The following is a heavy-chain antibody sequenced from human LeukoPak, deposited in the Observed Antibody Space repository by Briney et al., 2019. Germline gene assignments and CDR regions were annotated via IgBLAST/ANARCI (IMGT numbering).Heavy chain of an antibody. CDR2: TNHSGST. D-gene: IGHD1-1*01. Sequence: PSETLSLTCAVYGGSFSGYYWSWIRQSPGMGLEWIGETNHSGSTNYNPSLKSRVTISVDTSKNQFSLKLSSVTAADTAVYYCARAVRDWFDPWGQGTLVTVSS. CDR1: GGSFSGYY. V-gene: IGHV4-34*01. CDR3: ARAVRDWFDP. J-gene: IGHJ5*02.